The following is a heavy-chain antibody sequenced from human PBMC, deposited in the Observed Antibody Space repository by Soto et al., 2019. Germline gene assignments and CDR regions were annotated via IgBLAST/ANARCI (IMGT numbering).Heavy chain of an antibody. V-gene: IGHV3-30-3*01. CDR3: ARWPLRGSGSYWYYFDY. CDR2: ISYDGSNK. D-gene: IGHD3-10*01. J-gene: IGHJ4*02. Sequence: GGSLRLSCAASGFTFSSYAMHWVRQAPGKGLEWVAVISYDGSNKYYADSVKGRFTISRDNSKNTLYLQMNSLRAEDTAVYYCARWPLRGSGSYWYYFDYWGQGTLVTVSS. CDR1: GFTFSSYA.